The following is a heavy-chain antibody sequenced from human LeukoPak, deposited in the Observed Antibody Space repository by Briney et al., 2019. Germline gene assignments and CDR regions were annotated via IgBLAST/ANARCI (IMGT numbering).Heavy chain of an antibody. V-gene: IGHV3-23*01. CDR1: GFSFNNYA. J-gene: IGHJ4*02. CDR2: ISGGGDAT. D-gene: IGHD2-21*01. Sequence: GGSLRLSCAASGFSFNNYAMSWARQAPGKGLEWVSAISGGGDATKYTDSVKGRFTISRDNSKNTLSLQMNSLRAEDTAVYYCAKSDCGTIGCKLLNYWGQGTLVTVSS. CDR3: AKSDCGTIGCKLLNY.